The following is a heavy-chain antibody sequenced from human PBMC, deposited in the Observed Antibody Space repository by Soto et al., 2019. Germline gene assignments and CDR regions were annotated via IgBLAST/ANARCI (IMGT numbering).Heavy chain of an antibody. CDR3: ARAPTVGYCSGGSCYFDY. D-gene: IGHD2-15*01. Sequence: ALVKVSRKASGYTFTGYYMHRVRQDPGKGLEWMGWINPTSGGTNYAQKFQGWVTMTRDTSISTAYMELSRLRSDDTAVYYCARAPTVGYCSGGSCYFDYWGQGTLVTVSS. CDR2: INPTSGGT. CDR1: GYTFTGYY. V-gene: IGHV1-2*04. J-gene: IGHJ4*02.